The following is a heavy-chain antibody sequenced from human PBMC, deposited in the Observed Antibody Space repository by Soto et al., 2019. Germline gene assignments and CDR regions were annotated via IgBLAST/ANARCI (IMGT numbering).Heavy chain of an antibody. CDR2: ISAYNGNT. CDR1: GYTFTSYG. D-gene: IGHD3-3*01. Sequence: ASVKVSCKASGYTFTSYGISWVRQAPGQGVEGVGWISAYNGNTNYAQKLQGRVTMTTDTSTSTAYMELRSLRSDDTAVYYCARDFPYYDFWSGYHSRGAFDIWGQGTMVTVSS. V-gene: IGHV1-18*01. CDR3: ARDFPYYDFWSGYHSRGAFDI. J-gene: IGHJ3*02.